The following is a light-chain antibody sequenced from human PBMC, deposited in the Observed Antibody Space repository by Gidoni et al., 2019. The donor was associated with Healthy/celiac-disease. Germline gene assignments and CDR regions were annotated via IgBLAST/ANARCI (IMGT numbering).Light chain of an antibody. CDR1: QSVRSSY. CDR3: QQYGSSPGT. J-gene: IGKJ1*01. Sequence: EIVFTQSPGTLSLSPGERATLSCRASQSVRSSYLAWYQQKPGQAPSLLVYGASSRATGIPDRFSGSGSGTDFTLTISRLEPEDFAVYYCQQYGSSPGTFGQGTKVEIK. V-gene: IGKV3-20*01. CDR2: GAS.